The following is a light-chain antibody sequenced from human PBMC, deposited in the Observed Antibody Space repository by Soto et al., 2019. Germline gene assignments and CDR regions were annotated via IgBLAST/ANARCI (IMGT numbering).Light chain of an antibody. CDR3: QQYNNWWT. V-gene: IGKV3D-15*01. CDR2: DAS. Sequence: EIVMTQSPATLSVSPGERATLSCRASQSVSSNLAWYQQKPGQAPRLLIYDASNRATGIPARFSGSGSGTDFTLTISSLEPEDFAVYYCQQYNNWWTFGQGTKVDIK. J-gene: IGKJ1*01. CDR1: QSVSSN.